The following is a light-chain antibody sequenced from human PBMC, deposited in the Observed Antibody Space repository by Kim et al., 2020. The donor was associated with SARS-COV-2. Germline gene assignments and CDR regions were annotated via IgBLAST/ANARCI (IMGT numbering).Light chain of an antibody. V-gene: IGLV1-51*01. CDR2: DNN. Sequence: QSVLTQPPSVSAAPGQKVTISCSGSSSNIENNYVSWYQQLPGAAPKLLIYDNNNRPSGIPDRFSGSKSGTSATLGITGLQTGDEADYYCGTWDSSLSAYVFGSGTTVTVL. CDR3: GTWDSSLSAYV. CDR1: SSNIENNY. J-gene: IGLJ1*01.